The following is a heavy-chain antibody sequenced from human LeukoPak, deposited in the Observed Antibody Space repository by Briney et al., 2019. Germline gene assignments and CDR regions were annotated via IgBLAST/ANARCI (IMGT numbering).Heavy chain of an antibody. D-gene: IGHD3-22*01. CDR3: ASRSPYYDSSGYYPMEAFDI. Sequence: SVKVSCKASGGTFSSYAISWVRQAPGRGLEWMGGIIPIFGTANYAQKFQGRVTITADESTSTAYMELSSLRSEDTAVYHCASRSPYYDSSGYYPMEAFDIWGQGTMVTVSS. CDR1: GGTFSSYA. J-gene: IGHJ3*02. CDR2: IIPIFGTA. V-gene: IGHV1-69*01.